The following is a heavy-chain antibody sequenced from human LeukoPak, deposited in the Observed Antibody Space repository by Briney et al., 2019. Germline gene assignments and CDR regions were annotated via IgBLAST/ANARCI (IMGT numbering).Heavy chain of an antibody. Sequence: SGGSLRLSCAASGFTFSSYAMSWVRQAPGKGLEWVSAISGSGGSTYYADSVKGRFTISRDNSKNTLYLQMNSLRAEDTAVYYCAKLHIWHYRYTDYWGQGTLVTVSS. V-gene: IGHV3-23*01. CDR2: ISGSGGST. CDR1: GFTFSSYA. J-gene: IGHJ4*02. CDR3: AKLHIWHYRYTDY. D-gene: IGHD3-16*02.